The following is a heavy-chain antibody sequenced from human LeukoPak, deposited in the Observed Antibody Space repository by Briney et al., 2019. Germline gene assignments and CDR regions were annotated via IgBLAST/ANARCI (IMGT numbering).Heavy chain of an antibody. CDR1: GFTFDDYA. D-gene: IGHD6-13*01. CDR2: ISWNSGSI. J-gene: IGHJ4*02. V-gene: IGHV3-9*01. Sequence: GRSLRLSCAASGFTFDDYAMHWVRQAPGKGLEWVSGISWNSGSIGYADSVKGRFTISRDNAKNSLYLQMNSLRAEDTALHYCAKGIAAAPGDYFDYWGQGTLVTVSS. CDR3: AKGIAAAPGDYFDY.